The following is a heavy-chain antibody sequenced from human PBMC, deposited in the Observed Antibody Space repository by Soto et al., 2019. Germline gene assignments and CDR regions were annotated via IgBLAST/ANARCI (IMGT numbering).Heavy chain of an antibody. D-gene: IGHD2-8*02. Sequence: SETLSLTCSVSGDSISNSRFYWAWIRQPPGEGLEWIGSIYHTGNAYYNPSLKSRVTISVDTSKNQFSLKLTSLTAADTAVYYCARDKITGLFDYWGQGTLVTVSS. CDR3: ARDKITGLFDY. CDR1: GDSISNSRFY. CDR2: IYHTGNA. V-gene: IGHV4-39*07. J-gene: IGHJ4*02.